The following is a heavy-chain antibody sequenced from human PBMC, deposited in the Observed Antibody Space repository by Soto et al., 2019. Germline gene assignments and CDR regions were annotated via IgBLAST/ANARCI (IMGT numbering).Heavy chain of an antibody. D-gene: IGHD4-17*01. V-gene: IGHV1-69*12. CDR1: GGTFSSYA. Sequence: QVQLVQSGAEVKKPGSSVKVSCKASGGTFSSYAISWVRQAPGQGLAWMGGIIPIFGTANYAQKFQGRVTLTADDSTSTAYMELSSLRAEDTAGYYCARRTVTTLVNSLWAFEIGGQGTMVTVSS. J-gene: IGHJ3*02. CDR3: ARRTVTTLVNSLWAFEI. CDR2: IIPIFGTA.